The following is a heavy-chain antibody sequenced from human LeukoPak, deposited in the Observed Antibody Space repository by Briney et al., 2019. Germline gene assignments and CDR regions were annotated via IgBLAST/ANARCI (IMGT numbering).Heavy chain of an antibody. CDR3: ARDTPGYSSGWYLMSYYMDV. CDR1: GFTFSSYA. CDR2: ISSNGGST. J-gene: IGHJ6*03. V-gene: IGHV3-64*01. D-gene: IGHD6-19*01. Sequence: PGGSLRLSCAASGFTFSSYAMHWVRQAPGKGLEYVSAISSNGGSTYYANSVKGRFTISRDNSKNTLYLQMGSLRAEDTAVYYCARDTPGYSSGWYLMSYYMDVWGKGTTVTVSS.